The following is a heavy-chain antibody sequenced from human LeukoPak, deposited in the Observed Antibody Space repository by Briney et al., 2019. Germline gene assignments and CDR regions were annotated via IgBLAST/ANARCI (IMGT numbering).Heavy chain of an antibody. CDR1: GFTFSSYS. Sequence: PGGSLRLSCAASGFTFSSYSMNWVRQAPGKGLEWVSSISSSSSYIYYADSVKGRFTISRDNAKNSLYLQMNSLRAEDTAVYYCARVGYCSSTSCYALDYWGQGTLVTVSP. J-gene: IGHJ4*02. CDR2: ISSSSSYI. D-gene: IGHD2-2*01. V-gene: IGHV3-21*01. CDR3: ARVGYCSSTSCYALDY.